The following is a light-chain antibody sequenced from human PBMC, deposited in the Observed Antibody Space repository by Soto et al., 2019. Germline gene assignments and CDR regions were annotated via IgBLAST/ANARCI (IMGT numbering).Light chain of an antibody. J-gene: IGKJ1*01. Sequence: EIVLTQSPATLSVSAAEGDSLXWRASQSVTSSYLAWYQQKPGQAPRLLIYGASTRATGIPARFSGSGSGTEFTLTISSLQSEDFAVYYCQQYNNWPRTFGQGTKVDIK. CDR3: QQYNNWPRT. CDR1: QSVTSSY. CDR2: GAS. V-gene: IGKV3-15*01.